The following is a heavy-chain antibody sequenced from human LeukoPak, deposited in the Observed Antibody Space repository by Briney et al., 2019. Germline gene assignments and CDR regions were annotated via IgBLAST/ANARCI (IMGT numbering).Heavy chain of an antibody. V-gene: IGHV1-18*01. CDR1: GYTFSSYG. CDR3: ARDSVDGSGTYYNDSPDY. D-gene: IGHD3-10*01. CDR2: ISAYNGNT. Sequence: ASVKVSCKASGYTFSSYGISWVRQAPGQGLGWMGWISAYNGNTDYAQNLRGRLIMTTDTSTSTAYMELRSLRSDDTAVYYCARDSVDGSGTYYNDSPDYWGQGTLVTVSS. J-gene: IGHJ4*02.